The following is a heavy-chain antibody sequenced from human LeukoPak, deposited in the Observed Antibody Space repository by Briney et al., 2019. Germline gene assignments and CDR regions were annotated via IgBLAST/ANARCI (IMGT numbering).Heavy chain of an antibody. V-gene: IGHV3-53*01. CDR2: IYSGGST. CDR3: ARGPDTAMVFDY. J-gene: IGHJ4*02. Sequence: GGSPRLSCAASGFTVSSNYMSWVRQAPGKGLEWVSVIYSGGSTYYADSVKGRFTISRDNSKNTLYLQMNSLRAEDTAVYYCARGPDTAMVFDYWGQGTLVTVSS. CDR1: GFTVSSNY. D-gene: IGHD5-18*01.